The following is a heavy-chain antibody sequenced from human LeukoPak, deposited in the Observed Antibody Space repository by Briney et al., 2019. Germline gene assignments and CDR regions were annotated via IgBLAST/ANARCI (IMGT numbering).Heavy chain of an antibody. V-gene: IGHV4-34*01. CDR1: GGSFSGYY. J-gene: IGHJ4*02. Sequence: SETLSLTCAVYGGSFSGYYWSWIRRPPGKGLEWIGEINHSGSTNYNPSLKSRVTISVDTSKNQFSLKLSSVTAADTAVYYCATSSVGYFDYWGQGTLVTVSS. D-gene: IGHD3-22*01. CDR2: INHSGST. CDR3: ATSSVGYFDY.